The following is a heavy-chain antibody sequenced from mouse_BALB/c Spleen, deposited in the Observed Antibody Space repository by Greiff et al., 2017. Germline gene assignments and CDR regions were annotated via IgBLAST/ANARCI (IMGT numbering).Heavy chain of an antibody. J-gene: IGHJ4*01. CDR1: GYSITSGYY. V-gene: IGHV3-6*02. D-gene: IGHD1-1*01. Sequence: EVKLQESGPGLVKPSQSLSLTCSVTGYSITSGYYWNWIRQFPGNKLEWMGYISYDGSNNYNPSLKNRISITRATSKNQFFLKLNSVTTEDTATYYCARELRVGAMDYWGQGTSVTVSS. CDR2: ISYDGSN. CDR3: ARELRVGAMDY.